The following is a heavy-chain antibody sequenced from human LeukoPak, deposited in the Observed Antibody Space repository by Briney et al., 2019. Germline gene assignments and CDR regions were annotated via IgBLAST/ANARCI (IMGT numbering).Heavy chain of an antibody. CDR2: VSGSGGNT. D-gene: IGHD5-24*01. CDR3: AKDRGFMATTPDY. Sequence: GGTLRLSCAASGFTFISHGMSWVRQAPGKGLEWVSTVSGSGGNTYYVDSAQGRFTISRDNSKNTLYLQMNSLRAEDTAIYYCAKDRGFMATTPDYWGQGTLVIVSS. J-gene: IGHJ4*02. CDR1: GFTFISHG. V-gene: IGHV3-23*01.